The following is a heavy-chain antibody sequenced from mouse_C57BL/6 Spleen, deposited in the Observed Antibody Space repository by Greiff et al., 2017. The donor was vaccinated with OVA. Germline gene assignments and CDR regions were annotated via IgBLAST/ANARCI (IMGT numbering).Heavy chain of an antibody. CDR2: INPGSGGT. Sequence: QVQLQQSGAELVRPGTSVKVSCKASGYAFTNYLIEWVKQRPGQGLEWIGVINPGSGGTNYNEKFKGKATLTADKSSSTAYMQLSSLTSEDSAVYFCARQYYGNFWFAYWGQGTLVTVSA. J-gene: IGHJ3*01. V-gene: IGHV1-54*01. CDR3: ARQYYGNFWFAY. CDR1: GYAFTNYL. D-gene: IGHD2-1*01.